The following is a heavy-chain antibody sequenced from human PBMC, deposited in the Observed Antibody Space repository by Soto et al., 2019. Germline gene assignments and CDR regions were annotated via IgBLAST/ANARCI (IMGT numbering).Heavy chain of an antibody. CDR1: GFTFSSYS. CDR3: ALTLIPGRRLYYFDY. V-gene: IGHV3-23*01. CDR2: ISGSGGST. Sequence: QPGGSLRLSCAASGFTFSSYSMSWVRQAPGKGLEWVSAISGSGGSTYYADSVKGRFTISRDNSKNTLYLQMNSLRAEDTAVYYCALTLIPGRRLYYFDYWGQGTLVTVSS. D-gene: IGHD7-27*01. J-gene: IGHJ4*02.